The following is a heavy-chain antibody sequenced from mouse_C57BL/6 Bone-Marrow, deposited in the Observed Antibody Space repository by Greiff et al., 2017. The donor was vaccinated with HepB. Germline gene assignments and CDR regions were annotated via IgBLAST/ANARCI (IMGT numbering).Heavy chain of an antibody. D-gene: IGHD2-2*01. J-gene: IGHJ2*01. V-gene: IGHV1-50*01. CDR1: GYTFTSYW. Sequence: QVQLKQPGAELVKPGASVKLSCKASGYTFTSYWMQWVKQRPGQGLEWIGEIDPSDSYTNYNQKFKGKATLTVDTSSSTAYMQLSSLTSEDSAVYYGARGYGYDEGYYFDYWGQGTTLTVSS. CDR2: IDPSDSYT. CDR3: ARGYGYDEGYYFDY.